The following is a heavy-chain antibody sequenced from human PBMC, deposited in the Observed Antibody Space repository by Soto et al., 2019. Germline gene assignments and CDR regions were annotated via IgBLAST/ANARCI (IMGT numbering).Heavy chain of an antibody. CDR1: GCTFSSYA. V-gene: IGHV1-69*13. J-gene: IGHJ5*02. CDR2: IIPIFGTA. CDR3: AREPYLTNYYNSSGYSAGWLDA. D-gene: IGHD3-22*01. Sequence: SVKVSCKASGCTFSSYAISWVRQARGQGLEWMGGIIPIFGTANYAQKFQGRVTITADESTSTAYMELSSLRSEDTAVYYCAREPYLTNYYNSSGYSAGWLDARGQGT.